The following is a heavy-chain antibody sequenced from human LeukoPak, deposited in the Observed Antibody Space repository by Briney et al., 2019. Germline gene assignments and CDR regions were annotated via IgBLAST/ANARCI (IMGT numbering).Heavy chain of an antibody. CDR3: ARGRDGYNYWSYFDY. D-gene: IGHD5-24*01. Sequence: GGSLRLSCAASGFTFSSYAMSWVRQAPGKGLEWVSAISGSGGSTFYADPVKGRFTISRDNSKNTLYLQMNSLRAEDTAVYYCARGRDGYNYWSYFDYWGQGTLVTVSS. J-gene: IGHJ4*02. CDR1: GFTFSSYA. V-gene: IGHV3-23*01. CDR2: ISGSGGST.